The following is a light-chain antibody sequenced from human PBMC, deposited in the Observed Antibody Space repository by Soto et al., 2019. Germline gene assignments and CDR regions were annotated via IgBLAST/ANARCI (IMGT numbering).Light chain of an antibody. V-gene: IGLV2-8*01. J-gene: IGLJ2*01. CDR1: RGNIGGYNF. CDR3: SSYAGSTVV. CDR2: EVI. Sequence: QSALTQPPSASGSPGQSVTISCTGTRGNIGGYNFVSWYQQHPGKAPKLMIYEVIKRPSGVPDRFSGSKPGNTASLTVSELQAEDEADYYCSSYAGSTVVFGEGTKVTVL.